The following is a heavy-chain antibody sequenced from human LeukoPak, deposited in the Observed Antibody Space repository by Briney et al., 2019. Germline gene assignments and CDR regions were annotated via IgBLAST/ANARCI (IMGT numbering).Heavy chain of an antibody. CDR1: GFTFSSYE. CDR3: ARGGGYCSGGSCYGIDY. J-gene: IGHJ4*02. Sequence: PGGSLRLSCAASGFTFSSYEMHWVRQAPGKGLEYVSTISSDGGSTYYANSVKGGFTISRDNSKNTLYLQMGSLRAEDMAVYYCARGGGYCSGGSCYGIDYWGQGTPVTVSS. D-gene: IGHD2-15*01. V-gene: IGHV3-64*01. CDR2: ISSDGGST.